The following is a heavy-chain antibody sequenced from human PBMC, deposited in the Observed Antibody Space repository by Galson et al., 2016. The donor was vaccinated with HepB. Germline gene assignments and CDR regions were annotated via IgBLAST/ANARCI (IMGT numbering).Heavy chain of an antibody. CDR2: IHHSGST. CDR1: GGSISTYY. V-gene: IGHV4-59*01. D-gene: IGHD6-13*01. Sequence: SETLSLTCTVSGGSISTYYWSWIRQPPGQGLEWIGFIHHSGSTSYHPSLMSRVTISVDTSKNQLSLNLCSVTAADTAVYYCAREYSSFEYWGQGILVTVSS. CDR3: AREYSSFEY. J-gene: IGHJ4*02.